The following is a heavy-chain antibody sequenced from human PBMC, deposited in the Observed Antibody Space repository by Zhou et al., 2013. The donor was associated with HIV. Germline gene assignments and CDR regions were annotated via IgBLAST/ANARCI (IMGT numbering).Heavy chain of an antibody. Sequence: QVQLVQSGAEVKKPGSSVKVSCKTSGYSFTNYSITWLRQAPGQGLEWVGWIRASNGRTNYAPKFQGRVTLTTDTSTTTGYMELRSLRFDDTADYYCARGYSGSRQSKYFRHWGQGSRVTVSS. J-gene: IGHJ1*01. CDR2: IRASNGRT. D-gene: IGHD5-12*01. V-gene: IGHV1-18*04. CDR1: GYSFTNYS. CDR3: ARGYSGSRQSKYFRH.